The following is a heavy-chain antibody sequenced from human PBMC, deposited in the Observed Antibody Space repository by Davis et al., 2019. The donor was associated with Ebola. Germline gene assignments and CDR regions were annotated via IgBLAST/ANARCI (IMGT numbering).Heavy chain of an antibody. CDR2: MYYSGST. Sequence: SETLSLTCIVSGDSISSGGFYWSWIRQHPGKGLEWIGYMYYSGSTFYNPSLKSRVTISGDTSQNQFSLKVRSVTVADTAVYYCARYSALYFDYWGQGTLVTVSS. V-gene: IGHV4-31*03. CDR1: GDSISSGGFY. D-gene: IGHD2-21*01. CDR3: ARYSALYFDY. J-gene: IGHJ4*02.